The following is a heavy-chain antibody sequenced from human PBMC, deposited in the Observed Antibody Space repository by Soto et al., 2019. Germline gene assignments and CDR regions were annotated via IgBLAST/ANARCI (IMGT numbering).Heavy chain of an antibody. CDR3: ARGRRGSDFWSGYRSDY. V-gene: IGHV4-34*01. D-gene: IGHD3-3*01. CDR1: GGSFSGYY. J-gene: IGHJ4*02. Sequence: SETLSLTCAVYGGSFSGYYWSWIRQPPGKGLEWIGEINHSGSTNYNPSLKSRVTISVDTSKNQFSLKLSSVTAADTAVYYCARGRRGSDFWSGYRSDYWGQGTLVTVSS. CDR2: INHSGST.